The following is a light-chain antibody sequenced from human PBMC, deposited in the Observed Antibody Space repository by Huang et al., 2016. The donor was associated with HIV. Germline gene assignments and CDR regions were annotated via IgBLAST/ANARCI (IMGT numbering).Light chain of an antibody. CDR1: QSVSSN. V-gene: IGKV3-15*01. CDR3: QQYYNWPPIT. J-gene: IGKJ5*01. Sequence: EIVMTQSPATLSVSPGERPTLSCRASQSVSSNLAWYQQKPGQDSRLLVYGASTRATDNPARFSGSGSGAEFTLTISSLQSEDFAVDYCQQYYNWPPITFGQGTRLEIK. CDR2: GAS.